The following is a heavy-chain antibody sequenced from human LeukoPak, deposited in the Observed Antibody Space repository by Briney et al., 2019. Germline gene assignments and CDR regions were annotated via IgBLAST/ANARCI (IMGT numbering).Heavy chain of an antibody. CDR2: INPNSGGT. Sequence: GASVKVSCKASGYTFTGYYMHWVRQAPGQGLEWMGWINPNSGGTNYAQKFQGWVTMTRDTSISTAYMELSRLRSDDTAVYYCARTRSSGYLTFDYWGQGILVTVSS. J-gene: IGHJ4*02. CDR1: GYTFTGYY. V-gene: IGHV1-2*04. CDR3: ARTRSSGYLTFDY. D-gene: IGHD3-22*01.